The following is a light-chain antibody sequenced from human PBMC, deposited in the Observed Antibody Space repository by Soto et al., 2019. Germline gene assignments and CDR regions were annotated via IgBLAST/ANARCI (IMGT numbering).Light chain of an antibody. Sequence: EIVLTQAPGTLSLYPGDRATLSCRASQSVSGSYLAWYQQKPGQAPRLLIYDASSRATGIPDRFSGSGSGTDFTLTISRLEPEDFAVYYCQQYASSPRTFGQGTKWIS. J-gene: IGKJ1*01. V-gene: IGKV3-20*01. CDR2: DAS. CDR1: QSVSGSY. CDR3: QQYASSPRT.